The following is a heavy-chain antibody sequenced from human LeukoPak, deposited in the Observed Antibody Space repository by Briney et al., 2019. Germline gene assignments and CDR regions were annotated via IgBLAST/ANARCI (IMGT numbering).Heavy chain of an antibody. D-gene: IGHD5-12*01. CDR1: GFTFSSYW. CDR2: IWYGGSNK. J-gene: IGHJ3*02. CDR3: AKDHHSKWQGDAFDI. Sequence: GGSLRLSCAASGFTFSSYWMSWVRQAPGKGLEWVAVIWYGGSNKYYADSVKGRFTISRDNSKNTLYLQMNSLRGEDTAVYYCAKDHHSKWQGDAFDIWGQGTMVTVSS. V-gene: IGHV3-30*02.